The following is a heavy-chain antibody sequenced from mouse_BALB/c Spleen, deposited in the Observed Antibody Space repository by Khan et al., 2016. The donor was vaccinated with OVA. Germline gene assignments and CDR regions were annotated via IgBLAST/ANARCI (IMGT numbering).Heavy chain of an antibody. V-gene: IGHV9-1*02. CDR2: INTYTGEP. CDR1: GYTFTNYG. J-gene: IGHJ1*01. CDR3: AGNSSDWYARN. Sequence: QQVQSGPELKKPGETVKIFCKACGYTFTNYGMNCVKQAPGKGLKWMGWINTYTGEPTYADDFKGRFVISSETSASTAHLQISNLKNEDMTTYFSAGNSSDWYARNWGAGTTVTVSS. D-gene: IGHD2-14*01.